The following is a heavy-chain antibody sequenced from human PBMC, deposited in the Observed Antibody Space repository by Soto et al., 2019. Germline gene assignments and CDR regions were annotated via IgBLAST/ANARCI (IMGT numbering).Heavy chain of an antibody. CDR3: ARGSHVSYYYMDV. CDR2: INHSGSI. Sequence: SETMSLTCAVYGGSFSGYYWSWIRQPSGKGLEWIGEINHSGSINYNPSLKSRVTISVDTSKNQFSLKLSSVTAADTAVYYCARGSHVSYYYMDVWGKGTTVTVSS. V-gene: IGHV4-34*01. J-gene: IGHJ6*03. CDR1: GGSFSGYY.